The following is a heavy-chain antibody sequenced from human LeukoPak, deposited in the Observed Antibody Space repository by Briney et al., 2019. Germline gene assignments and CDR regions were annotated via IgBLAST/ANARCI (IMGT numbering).Heavy chain of an antibody. CDR2: IYYSGST. V-gene: IGHV4-59*05. CDR3: ARVRSARIAAAVY. CDR1: GGSISDYS. J-gene: IGHJ4*02. Sequence: SETLSLTCTVSGGSISDYSWSWIRQPPGKGLEWIGSIYYSGSTYYNPSLKSRVTISVDTSKNQFSLKLNSVTAADTAVYYCARVRSARIAAAVYWGQGTLVTVSS. D-gene: IGHD6-13*01.